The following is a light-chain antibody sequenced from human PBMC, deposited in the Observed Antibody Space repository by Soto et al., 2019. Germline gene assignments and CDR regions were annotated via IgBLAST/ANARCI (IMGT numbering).Light chain of an antibody. CDR2: EVS. CDR1: SSDVGGYNY. J-gene: IGLJ3*02. V-gene: IGLV2-8*01. CDR3: ISYAGSNNWV. Sequence: QSALTQPPSASGSPGQSVTISCTGTSSDVGGYNYVSWYQQHPGKAPKLMIYEVSKRPSGVPDRFSGSKSGNTASLTVPGLQAEDEADYYCISYAGSNNWVFGGGTKLTVL.